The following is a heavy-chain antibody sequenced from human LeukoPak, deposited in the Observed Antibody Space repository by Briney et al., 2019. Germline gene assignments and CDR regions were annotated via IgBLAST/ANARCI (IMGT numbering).Heavy chain of an antibody. Sequence: ASVKASCKASGYTFTSYYLHWVRQAPGQGLEWMGIINPSGGSARYAQRFQGRVTMTRDTSTSTVYMELSSLRSEDTAVYYCARDQEVHGYIYGAFDIWGQGTMVTVSS. J-gene: IGHJ3*02. CDR3: ARDQEVHGYIYGAFDI. CDR1: GYTFTSYY. V-gene: IGHV1-46*01. CDR2: INPSGGSA. D-gene: IGHD5-18*01.